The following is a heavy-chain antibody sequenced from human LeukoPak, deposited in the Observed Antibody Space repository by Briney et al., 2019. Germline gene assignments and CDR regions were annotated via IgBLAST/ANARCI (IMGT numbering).Heavy chain of an antibody. CDR2: IWYDGSNK. J-gene: IGHJ4*02. D-gene: IGHD4-17*01. CDR3: ARGSVTRYYFDY. CDR1: GFTFSSYG. Sequence: GRSLRLSCAASGFTFSSYGMHRVRQAPGKGLEWVAVIWYDGSNKYYADSVKGRFTISRDNSKNTLYLQMNSLRAEDTAVYYCARGSVTRYYFDYWGQGTLVTVSS. V-gene: IGHV3-33*01.